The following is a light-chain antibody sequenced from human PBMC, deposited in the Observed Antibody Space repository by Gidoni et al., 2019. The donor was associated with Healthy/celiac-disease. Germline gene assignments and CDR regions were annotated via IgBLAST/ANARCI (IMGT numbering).Light chain of an antibody. Sequence: DIVMTQPPATLSVSPGERATLSCRASESVSSNLAWYQQKPDQAPRLLIYGASNTATGIPARFSAGGSGTEFTLTISSLQSEDFAVYYCQQYNNWPWTFGQGTKVEIK. V-gene: IGKV3-15*01. CDR2: GAS. J-gene: IGKJ1*01. CDR3: QQYNNWPWT. CDR1: ESVSSN.